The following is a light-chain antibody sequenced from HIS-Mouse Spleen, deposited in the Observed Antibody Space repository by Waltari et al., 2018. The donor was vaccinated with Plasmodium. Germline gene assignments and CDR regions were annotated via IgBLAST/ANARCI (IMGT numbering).Light chain of an antibody. CDR2: EGS. CDR1: SSAVGGYNL. V-gene: IGLV2-23*01. J-gene: IGLJ3*02. Sequence: QSALPQPASVSGSPGQSITISCTGTSSAVGGYNLVSWYQQPPGKAPKLMIYEGSKRPSGVSNRFSGSKSGNTASLTISGLQAEDEADYYCCSYAGSSTWVFGGGTKLTVL. CDR3: CSYAGSSTWV.